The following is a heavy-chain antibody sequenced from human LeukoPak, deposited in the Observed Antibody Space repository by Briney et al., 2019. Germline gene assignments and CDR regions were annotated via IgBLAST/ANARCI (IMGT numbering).Heavy chain of an antibody. D-gene: IGHD3-22*01. J-gene: IGHJ1*01. CDR2: IYYSGST. CDR1: GGSISSYY. V-gene: IGHV4-59*01. CDR3: ALSLHDSSGPEAELTRYFQH. Sequence: PSETLSLTCTVSGGSISSYYWSWIRQPPGKGLEWIGYIYYSGSTNYNPSLKSRVNISVDTSKNQFSLKLSSVTAADTAVYYCALSLHDSSGPEAELTRYFQHWGQGTLVTVSS.